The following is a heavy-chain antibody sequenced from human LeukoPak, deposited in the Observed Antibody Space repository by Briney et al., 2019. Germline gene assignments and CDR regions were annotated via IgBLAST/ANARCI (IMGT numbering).Heavy chain of an antibody. Sequence: PGGSLRLSRAASGFTFSSYEMNWVRQAPGKGLEWVSYISSSGSTIYYADSVKGRFTISRDNAKNSLYLQMNSLRAEDTAVYYCARERAVTSAFDIWGQGTMVTVSS. J-gene: IGHJ3*02. CDR1: GFTFSSYE. CDR2: ISSSGSTI. V-gene: IGHV3-48*03. D-gene: IGHD4-17*01. CDR3: ARERAVTSAFDI.